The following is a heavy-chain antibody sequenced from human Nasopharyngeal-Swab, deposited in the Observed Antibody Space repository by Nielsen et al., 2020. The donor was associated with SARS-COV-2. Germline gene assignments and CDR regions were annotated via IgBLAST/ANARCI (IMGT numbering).Heavy chain of an antibody. J-gene: IGHJ4*02. V-gene: IGHV3-11*04. CDR2: MSNSGSTI. Sequence: GGSLRLSCVASGFTFSDYYMSWIRQAPGKGLEWVSYMSNSGSTIYYADSVKGRFTISRDNAKSSLYLQMNSLRAEDTAVYYCAVISYSSIDYWGQGTLVTVSS. CDR1: GFTFSDYY. D-gene: IGHD6-19*01. CDR3: AVISYSSIDY.